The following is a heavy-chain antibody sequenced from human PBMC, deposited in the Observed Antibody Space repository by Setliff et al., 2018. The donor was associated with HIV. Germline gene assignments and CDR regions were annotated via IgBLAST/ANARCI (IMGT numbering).Heavy chain of an antibody. J-gene: IGHJ4*02. CDR2: IHYSGST. CDR3: ARAVGAPYFDY. CDR1: GGSISGHY. Sequence: PSETLSLTCTVSGGSISGHYWSWIRQPPGKGLEWIGSIHYSGSTNYNPSLKSRVTISVDTSKNQFSLKLSSVTAADTAVYYCARAVGAPYFDYWGQGTLVTVSS. V-gene: IGHV4-59*11. D-gene: IGHD1-26*01.